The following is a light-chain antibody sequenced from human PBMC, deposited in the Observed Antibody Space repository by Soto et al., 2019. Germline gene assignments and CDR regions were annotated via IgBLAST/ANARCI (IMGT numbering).Light chain of an antibody. Sequence: DLQMTQSPSSLSASVGDRVTITCRASQGISTYLNWYQQKPGKAPKLLIYAASSLQSGVPSRFSGSGSETDLTITISSLQPEDCETYACRQSYSTTWTFGQGTKVDI. CDR1: QGISTY. CDR2: AAS. V-gene: IGKV1-39*01. J-gene: IGKJ1*01. CDR3: RQSYSTTWT.